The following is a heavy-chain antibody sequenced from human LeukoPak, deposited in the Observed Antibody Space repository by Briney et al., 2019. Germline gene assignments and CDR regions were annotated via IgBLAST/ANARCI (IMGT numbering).Heavy chain of an antibody. CDR2: INPNSGGT. D-gene: IGHD2-2*01. V-gene: IGHV1-2*02. Sequence: ASVKVSCKASGYTFTGYYMHWVRQAPGQGLELMGWINPNSGGTNYAQKFQGRVTMTRDTSISTAYMELSRLRSDDTAVYYCASDIGYCSSTSCLPNAFDIWGQGTMVTVSS. J-gene: IGHJ3*02. CDR1: GYTFTGYY. CDR3: ASDIGYCSSTSCLPNAFDI.